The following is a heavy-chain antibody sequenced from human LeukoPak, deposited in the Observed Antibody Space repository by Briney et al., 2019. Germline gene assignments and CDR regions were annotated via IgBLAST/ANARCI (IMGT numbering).Heavy chain of an antibody. J-gene: IGHJ5*02. CDR2: IKQDGSEK. V-gene: IGHV3-7*01. Sequence: PGGSLRLSCAASGFTFSSYWMSWVRQAPGKGLEWVANIKQDGSEKYYVDSVKGRFTISRDNAKNSLYLQMNSLRAEDTAVYYCARVEVQLWLPYNWFDPWGQGTLVTVSS. CDR1: GFTFSSYW. D-gene: IGHD5-18*01. CDR3: ARVEVQLWLPYNWFDP.